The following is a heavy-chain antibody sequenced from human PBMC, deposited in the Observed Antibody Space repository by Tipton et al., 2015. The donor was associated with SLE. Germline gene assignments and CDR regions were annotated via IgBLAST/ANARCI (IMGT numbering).Heavy chain of an antibody. CDR1: GGSFGFYY. CDR2: IDYTGST. Sequence: TLSLTCTVAGGSFGFYYWTWIRQPPGQGLQWIGHIDYTGSTHYNPSLKTRVTISEDTSTNQFSLRLSSVTAADTAVYYCARDRVVGAEGGGYYLDYWGQGTLVTVSS. CDR3: ARDRVVGAEGGGYYLDY. J-gene: IGHJ4*02. D-gene: IGHD1-26*01. V-gene: IGHV4-59*01.